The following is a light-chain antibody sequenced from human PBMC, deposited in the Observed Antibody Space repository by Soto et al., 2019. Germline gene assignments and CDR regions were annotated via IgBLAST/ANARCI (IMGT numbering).Light chain of an antibody. V-gene: IGKV4-1*01. CDR2: WAS. CDR3: QQSYGTPLT. J-gene: IGKJ1*01. CDR1: QSILYNSDNKNY. Sequence: DIVMTQSPDSLAVSLGERATINCKSSQSILYNSDNKNYLSWYQQKPGQPPKLLIYWASTRESGVPDRFSGGGSGTDFTLTISSLQAEDVATYYCQQSYGTPLTFGQGTKVEI.